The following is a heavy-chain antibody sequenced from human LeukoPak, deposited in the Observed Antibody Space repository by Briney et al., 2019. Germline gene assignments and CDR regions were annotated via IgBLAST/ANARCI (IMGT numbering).Heavy chain of an antibody. D-gene: IGHD5-18*01. V-gene: IGHV1-69-2*01. Sequence: ASVKISCKVSGYTFTYYFIHWVQQAPGKGFEWMGLVDPEDGQTIYAQKIQGRITMTADSSTETVFMELRSLRSADTAVYYCARDGGYSYGSYDYWGQGTLVTVSS. CDR1: GYTFTYYF. J-gene: IGHJ4*02. CDR3: ARDGGYSYGSYDY. CDR2: VDPEDGQT.